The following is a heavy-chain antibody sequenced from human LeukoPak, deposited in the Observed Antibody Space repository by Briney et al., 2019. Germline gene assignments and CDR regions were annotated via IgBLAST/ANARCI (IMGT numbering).Heavy chain of an antibody. CDR3: ARADYGYSHDAFDI. CDR1: GFTFSSYG. V-gene: IGHV3-33*01. CDR2: IWYDGSNK. Sequence: GGSLRLSCAASGFTFSSYGMHWVRQAPGKGLEWVAVIWYDGSNKYYADSVKGRFTISRDNSKNTLYLQMNSLRAEDTAVYYCARADYGYSHDAFDIWGQGTMVTVSS. J-gene: IGHJ3*02. D-gene: IGHD5-18*01.